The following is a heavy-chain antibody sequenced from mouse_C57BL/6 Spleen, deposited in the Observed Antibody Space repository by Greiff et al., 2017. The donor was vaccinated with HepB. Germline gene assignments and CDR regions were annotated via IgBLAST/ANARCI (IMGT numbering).Heavy chain of an antibody. CDR2: INPSNGGT. J-gene: IGHJ2*01. Sequence: QVQLQQPGTELVKPGASVKLSCKASGYTFTSYWMHWVKQRPGQGLEWIGNINPSNGGTNYNEKFKSKATLTVDKSSSTAYMQLSSLTSEDSAVYYGARSGSNYRRLDYWGQGTTLTVSS. CDR3: ARSGSNYRRLDY. V-gene: IGHV1-53*01. D-gene: IGHD2-5*01. CDR1: GYTFTSYW.